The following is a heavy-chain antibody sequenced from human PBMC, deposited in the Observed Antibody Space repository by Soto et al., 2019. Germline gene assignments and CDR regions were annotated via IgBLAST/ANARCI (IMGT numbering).Heavy chain of an antibody. V-gene: IGHV3-7*01. D-gene: IGHD6-19*01. CDR2: IKEDGSKK. CDR1: GLTFSNFW. J-gene: IGHJ4*02. Sequence: EVHLVQSGGGLVQPGGSLRLSCVASGLTFSNFWMSWVRQAPGKGLEWVANIKEDGSKKYYVDSVKGRFTISRDNAKNPLDLQMNRPRAEDRAVYYCASPSGWYQIDFWGQGPLVTVSS. CDR3: ASPSGWYQIDF.